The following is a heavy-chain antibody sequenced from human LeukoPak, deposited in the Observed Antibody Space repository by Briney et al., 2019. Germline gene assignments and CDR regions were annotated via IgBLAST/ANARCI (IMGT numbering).Heavy chain of an antibody. CDR1: GYTFTDYY. CDR3: TKPQPGAFEI. Sequence: ASVKVSCKASGYTFTDYYMHWVRQAPGQGLEWMGWINPNSGGTNYAQKFQGWVTMTRDTSISTAYMELSRLRSDDTALYYCTKPQPGAFEIWGQGTMVTVSS. CDR2: INPNSGGT. V-gene: IGHV1-2*04. J-gene: IGHJ3*02. D-gene: IGHD2-2*01.